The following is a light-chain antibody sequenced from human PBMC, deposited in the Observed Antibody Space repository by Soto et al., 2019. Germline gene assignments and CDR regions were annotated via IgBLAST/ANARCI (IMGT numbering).Light chain of an antibody. CDR2: AAS. J-gene: IGKJ1*01. Sequence: DIQMTQSPSSLSASVGHRVAITCRASQGIRNDLGWYQQKPGKAPKLLIYAASSLQSGVPSRFSGSGSGTEFTLTISSLQPDDFATYYCQQYSTYPPRTFGQGTKVDI. CDR1: QGIRND. CDR3: QQYSTYPPRT. V-gene: IGKV1-17*01.